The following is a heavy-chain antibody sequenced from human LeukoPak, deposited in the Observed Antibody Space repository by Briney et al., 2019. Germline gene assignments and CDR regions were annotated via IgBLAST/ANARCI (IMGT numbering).Heavy chain of an antibody. J-gene: IGHJ4*02. CDR3: ARGGYYYGSGTYYKGVDY. Sequence: SETLSLTCNVSGGSISSGSYYWSWIRQPAGKGLEWIGRIYTRGSTNYNPSLKSRVTISVDTSKNQFSLKLSSVTAADTAVYYCARGGYYYGSGTYYKGVDYWGQETLVTVSS. CDR2: IYTRGST. D-gene: IGHD3-10*01. CDR1: GGSISSGSYY. V-gene: IGHV4-61*02.